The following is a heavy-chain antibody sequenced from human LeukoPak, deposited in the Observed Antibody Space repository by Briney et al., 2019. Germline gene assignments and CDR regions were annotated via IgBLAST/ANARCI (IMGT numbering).Heavy chain of an antibody. CDR2: IYYSGST. J-gene: IGHJ4*02. V-gene: IGHV4-30-4*08. CDR3: ARDTTDDSSGYSIFDY. D-gene: IGHD3-22*01. CDR1: GGSISSGDYY. Sequence: SQTLSLTCTVSGGSISSGDYYWSWIRQPPGKGLEWIGYIYYSGSTYYNPSLKSLVTISVDTSKNQFSLKLSSVTAADTAVYYCARDTTDDSSGYSIFDYWGQGTLVTVSS.